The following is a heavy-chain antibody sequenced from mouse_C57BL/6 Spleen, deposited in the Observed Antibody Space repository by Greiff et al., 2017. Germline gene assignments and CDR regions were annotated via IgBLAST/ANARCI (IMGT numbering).Heavy chain of an antibody. J-gene: IGHJ2*01. D-gene: IGHD4-1*01. CDR1: GYTFTSYW. Sequence: QVQLQQSGAELVMPGASVKLSCKASGYTFTSYWMHWVKQRPGQGLEWIGEIDPSDSYTNYNQKFKGKSTLTVDKSSSTAYMQLSSLTSEDSAVYYCARASLTGTDYWGQGTTLTVSS. CDR2: IDPSDSYT. CDR3: ARASLTGTDY. V-gene: IGHV1-69*01.